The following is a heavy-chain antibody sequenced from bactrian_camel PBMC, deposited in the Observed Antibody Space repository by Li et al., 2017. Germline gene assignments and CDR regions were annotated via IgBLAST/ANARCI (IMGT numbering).Heavy chain of an antibody. CDR1: GFTFTTNY. D-gene: IGHD6*01. CDR3: ARVRGVVAVGFVDY. CDR2: IWSDGSNT. Sequence: HVQLVESGGGLVQPGGSLRLSCATSGFTFTTNYMNWVRQAPGKGLEWVSSIWSDGSNTSYVDSVKGRFTISRDDTKNMVYLQMNSLKPDDTAVYSCARVRGVVAVGFVDYWGQGTQVTVS. V-gene: IGHV3-2*01. J-gene: IGHJ4*01.